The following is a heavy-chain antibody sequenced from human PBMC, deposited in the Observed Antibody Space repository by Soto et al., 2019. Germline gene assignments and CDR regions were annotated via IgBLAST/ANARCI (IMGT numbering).Heavy chain of an antibody. D-gene: IGHD2-15*01. Sequence: XSLRLCCAACGFSFSRCWMHWVLQAPGKGLVWVSRINSDGSSTSYADSVKGRFTISRDNAKNTLYLQMNSLRAEDTAVYYCVRTSLVVAAATREDYWGQGTLVTVSS. V-gene: IGHV3-74*01. CDR2: INSDGSST. CDR1: GFSFSRCW. J-gene: IGHJ4*02. CDR3: VRTSLVVAAATREDY.